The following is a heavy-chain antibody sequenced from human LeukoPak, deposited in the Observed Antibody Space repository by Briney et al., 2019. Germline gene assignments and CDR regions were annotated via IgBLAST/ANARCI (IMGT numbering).Heavy chain of an antibody. J-gene: IGHJ4*02. V-gene: IGHV4-59*01. CDR1: GASFSNDY. Sequence: SETLSLTCSLSGASFSNDYWSWVRQPPGKGLEWIGYIYHNGRTNYNPSLKSRITMSIDTSQNQFSLKLTSVTAADTAVYYCARASEGIGFFDFWGPGLLVTVSS. CDR3: ARASEGIGFFDF. D-gene: IGHD3-16*01. CDR2: IYHNGRT.